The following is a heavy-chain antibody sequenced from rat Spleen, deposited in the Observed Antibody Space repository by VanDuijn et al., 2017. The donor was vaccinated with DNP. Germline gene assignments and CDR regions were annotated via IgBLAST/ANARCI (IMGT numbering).Heavy chain of an antibody. D-gene: IGHD5-1*01. V-gene: IGHV3-3*01. CDR2: INSAGST. CDR1: GYSITRNYR. CDR3: AIQLGVFDY. J-gene: IGHJ2*01. Sequence: EVQLQESGPGLVESSQSLSLTCSVTGYSITRNYRWNWIRKFPGNKLEWMGYINSAGSTNYSPSLKSRISITRDTSKNQFFLQVNSVTTEDSATYYCAIQLGVFDYWGQGVMVTVSS.